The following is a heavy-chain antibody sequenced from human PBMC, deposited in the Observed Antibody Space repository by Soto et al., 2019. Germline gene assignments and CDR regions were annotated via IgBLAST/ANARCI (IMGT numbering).Heavy chain of an antibody. Sequence: PGGSLRLSCAASGFTFSSYAMSWVRQAPGKGLEWVSAISGSGGSTYYADSVKGRFTISRDNSKNTLYLQMNSLRAEDTAVYYCAKGSYYDSSGRDWFDPWGQGTLVTVSS. D-gene: IGHD3-22*01. CDR3: AKGSYYDSSGRDWFDP. CDR1: GFTFSSYA. CDR2: ISGSGGST. V-gene: IGHV3-23*01. J-gene: IGHJ5*02.